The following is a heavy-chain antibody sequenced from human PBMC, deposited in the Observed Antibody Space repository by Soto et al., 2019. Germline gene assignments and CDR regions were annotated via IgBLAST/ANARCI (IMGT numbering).Heavy chain of an antibody. J-gene: IGHJ6*02. Sequence: QVQLVESGGALVKPGASLRLSCAASGFTFSDYNMGWIRQAPGKGLERISYISYSASTVYYADSVKGRFNISRDNAKNSLFLQMNSLRAEDTAVYYCARDSRRGHVWGQGTTVTVSS. V-gene: IGHV3-11*01. CDR1: GFTFSDYN. CDR3: ARDSRRGHV. D-gene: IGHD3-10*01. CDR2: ISYSASTV.